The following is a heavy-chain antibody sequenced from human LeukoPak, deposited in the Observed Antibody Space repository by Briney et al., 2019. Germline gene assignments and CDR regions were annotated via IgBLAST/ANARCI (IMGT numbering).Heavy chain of an antibody. CDR2: ISYDGSNT. CDR3: AKDGQLGGSSWFTLYFDS. V-gene: IGHV3-30*18. J-gene: IGHJ4*02. D-gene: IGHD6-13*01. CDR1: RFSFRSYD. Sequence: PGRSLRLSCAASRFSFRSYDMHWVRQAPGKGLEWVAVISYDGSNTYYTDSVKGRFTISRDNSKNTLYLQMNSLRPEDTAVYYCAKDGQLGGSSWFTLYFDSWGQGTLVTVSS.